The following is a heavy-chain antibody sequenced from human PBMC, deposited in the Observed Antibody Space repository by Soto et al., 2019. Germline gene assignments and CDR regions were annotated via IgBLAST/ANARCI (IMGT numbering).Heavy chain of an antibody. CDR1: GGTFSIYA. Sequence: SMKVSCKASGGTFSIYAISWVRQAPGQGLEWMGGIIPIFGTANYAQKFQGRVTITADESTSTAYMELSSLRSEDTAVYYCARDGIAVAGQYNWFDPWGQGTLVTVSS. D-gene: IGHD6-19*01. V-gene: IGHV1-69*13. CDR2: IIPIFGTA. CDR3: ARDGIAVAGQYNWFDP. J-gene: IGHJ5*02.